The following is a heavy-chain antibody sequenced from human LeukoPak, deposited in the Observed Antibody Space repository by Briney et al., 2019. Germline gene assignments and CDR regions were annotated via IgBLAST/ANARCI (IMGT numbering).Heavy chain of an antibody. J-gene: IGHJ4*02. CDR1: GFTFSSYG. CDR3: ARHYLGGNYPDYFNH. CDR2: IWYDGSNK. V-gene: IGHV3-33*01. Sequence: GGSLRLSCAASGFTFSSYGMHWVRQAPGKGLEWVAVIWYDGSNKYYADSVKGRFTISRDNSKNTLYLQMNSLRAEDTALYSCARHYLGGNYPDYFNHWGQGTLVTVSS. D-gene: IGHD1-26*01.